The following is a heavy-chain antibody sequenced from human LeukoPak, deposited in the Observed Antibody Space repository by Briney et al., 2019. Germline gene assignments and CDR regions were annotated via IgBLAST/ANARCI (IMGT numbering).Heavy chain of an antibody. Sequence: GGSLRLSCAASGFTFSSYWMHWVRQAPGKGLVWVSRINSDGSSTSHADSVKGRFTISRDNSKNTLYLQMNSLRAEDTAVYYCAKLLGYTAMVTDFDYWGQGTLVTVSS. CDR1: GFTFSSYW. CDR3: AKLLGYTAMVTDFDY. J-gene: IGHJ4*02. V-gene: IGHV3-74*01. CDR2: INSDGSST. D-gene: IGHD5-18*01.